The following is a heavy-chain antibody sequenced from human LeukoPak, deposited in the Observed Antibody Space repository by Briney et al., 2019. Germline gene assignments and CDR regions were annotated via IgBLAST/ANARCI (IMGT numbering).Heavy chain of an antibody. CDR3: TASAGRPRIDY. CDR1: GYAVSDNY. J-gene: IGHJ4*02. Sequence: GGSLRLSCAPSGYAVSDNYMIWVREATGKGVELDSVIYSGGSSYYADSVKGRFNISRDNSKNTVYLQMNSPRAEDTAVYYCTASAGRPRIDYWGQGTLVTVSS. CDR2: IYSGGSS. V-gene: IGHV3-66*02. D-gene: IGHD2-21*02.